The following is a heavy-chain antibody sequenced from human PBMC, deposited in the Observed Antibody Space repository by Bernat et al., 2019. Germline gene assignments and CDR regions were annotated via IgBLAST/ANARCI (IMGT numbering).Heavy chain of an antibody. CDR2: IGGSGGST. V-gene: IGHV3-23*01. CDR1: GFTFSSYA. Sequence: EVQLLESGGGLVQPGWSLRLSCAASGFTFSSYAMSWARPAPGKGLELVSLIGGSGGSTSYADSVQGRFTISRDNSKNTLYLQMNSLRAEDTAVYYCAKDSFYDSSGHYSPWDYWGQGTLVTVSS. J-gene: IGHJ4*02. D-gene: IGHD3-22*01. CDR3: AKDSFYDSSGHYSPWDY.